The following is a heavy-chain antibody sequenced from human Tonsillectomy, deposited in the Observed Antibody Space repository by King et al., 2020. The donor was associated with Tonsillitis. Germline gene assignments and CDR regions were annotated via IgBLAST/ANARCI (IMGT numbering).Heavy chain of an antibody. Sequence: QLQESGPGLVKPSETLSLTCTVSGGSISSSGYYWGWIRQPPGKGLEWLWSFHYSGSTYYNPSLKSRVTISVDTSKNQFPLKLSSVTAADTAVYYCARLAWGGDDAFDIWGQGTRVTVSS. CDR2: FHYSGST. CDR3: ARLAWGGDDAFDI. CDR1: GGSISSSGYY. J-gene: IGHJ3*02. V-gene: IGHV4-39*01. D-gene: IGHD7-27*01.